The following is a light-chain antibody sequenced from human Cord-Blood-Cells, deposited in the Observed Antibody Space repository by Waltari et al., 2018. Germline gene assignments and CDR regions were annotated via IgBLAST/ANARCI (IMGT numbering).Light chain of an antibody. CDR2: RNN. J-gene: IGLJ2*01. V-gene: IGLV1-47*01. Sequence: QSVLTQPPSASGTPGQRVTISCSGSSSNIGSNTVNWYQPLPGPAPKLLIYRNNQRPSGVPDRFSGSKSGTSASLAISGLRSEDEADYYCAAWDDSLSVLFGGGTKLTVL. CDR3: AAWDDSLSVL. CDR1: SSNIGSNT.